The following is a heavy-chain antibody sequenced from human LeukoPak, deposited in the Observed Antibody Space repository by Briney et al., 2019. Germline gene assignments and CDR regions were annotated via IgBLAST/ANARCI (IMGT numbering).Heavy chain of an antibody. V-gene: IGHV3-74*01. D-gene: IGHD6-6*01. J-gene: IGHJ4*02. Sequence: PGGSLRLSCAASGFTFSSYWMHWVRQAPGKGLVWVSRISSDESSTTYADSVKGRFTISRGNAKNTVYLQMNSLRAEDTAVYYCAREYSSSSGRAFDYWGQGTLVTVSP. CDR1: GFTFSSYW. CDR2: ISSDESST. CDR3: AREYSSSSGRAFDY.